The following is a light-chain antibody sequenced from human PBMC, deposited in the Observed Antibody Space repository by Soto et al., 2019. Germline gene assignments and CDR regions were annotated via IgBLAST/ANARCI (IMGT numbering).Light chain of an antibody. CDR2: KTF. CDR1: QSINSW. J-gene: IGKJ4*01. V-gene: IGKV1-5*03. CDR3: QQYKSFSLT. Sequence: DIQMTQSPSTLSASVGDRVTITCRASQSINSWLAWYQQKPGKAPKLLIYKTFNLERGVPSRFSGSGSGTEFSLTISSLQPDDFATYYCQQYKSFSLTFGGGTRVEVK.